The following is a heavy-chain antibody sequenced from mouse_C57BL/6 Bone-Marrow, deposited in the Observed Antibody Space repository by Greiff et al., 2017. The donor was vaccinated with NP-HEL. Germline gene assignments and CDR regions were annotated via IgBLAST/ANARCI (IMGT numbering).Heavy chain of an antibody. CDR3: AIISSYRYYYAMDY. J-gene: IGHJ4*01. Sequence: QVQLQQSGAELVQPGASVKVSCKASGYTFTSYWMHWVQQRPGHGLEWIGRLHPSDSDTNSNHKFKGKATLTVDKSSSTAYMQLSSLTSEDSAVYYCAIISSYRYYYAMDYWGQGTSVTVSS. CDR2: LHPSDSDT. CDR1: GYTFTSYW. D-gene: IGHD1-1*01. V-gene: IGHV1-74*01.